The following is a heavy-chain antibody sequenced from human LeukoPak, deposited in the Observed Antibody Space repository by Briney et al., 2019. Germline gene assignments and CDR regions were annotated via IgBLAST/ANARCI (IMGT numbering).Heavy chain of an antibody. V-gene: IGHV5-51*01. CDR1: GYSFTSYW. J-gene: IGHJ4*02. CDR3: ARQVGYYDILTGFFDY. CDR2: IYPGDSDT. Sequence: GAALKISYKGAGYSFTSYWIGWVRPMPGKGLEWMGIIYPGDSDTRYSPSFQGQVTISADKSISTAYLQWSSLKASDTAMYYCARQVGYYDILTGFFDYWGQGTLVTVSS. D-gene: IGHD3-9*01.